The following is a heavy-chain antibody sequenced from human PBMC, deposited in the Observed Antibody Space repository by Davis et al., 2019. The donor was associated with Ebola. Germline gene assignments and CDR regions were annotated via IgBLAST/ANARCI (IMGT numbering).Heavy chain of an antibody. CDR2: ISYDGSNK. V-gene: IGHV3-30*03. CDR3: ARAIAVAGLDY. J-gene: IGHJ4*02. Sequence: GESLKISCAASGFTFSSYGMHWVRQAPGKGLEWVAVISYDGSNKYYADSVKGRFTISRDNSKNTLYLQMNSLRAEDTAVYYCARAIAVAGLDYWGQGTLVTVSS. D-gene: IGHD6-19*01. CDR1: GFTFSSYG.